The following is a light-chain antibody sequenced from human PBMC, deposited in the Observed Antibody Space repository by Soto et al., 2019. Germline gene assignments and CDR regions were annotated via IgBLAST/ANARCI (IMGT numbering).Light chain of an antibody. CDR1: HPKLASYD. CDR2: ENT. V-gene: IGLV1-40*01. CDR3: PSFDNSLSDYYV. Sequence: SVLTQPPPVFRGPGPRGNLSFTGTHPKLASYDVHWYQQLPGTAPKLLVYENTNRPSGVPDRFSGSKSGTLASLAITGLQAEDEADYYCPSFDNSLSDYYVFGTGTKVTVL. J-gene: IGLJ1*01.